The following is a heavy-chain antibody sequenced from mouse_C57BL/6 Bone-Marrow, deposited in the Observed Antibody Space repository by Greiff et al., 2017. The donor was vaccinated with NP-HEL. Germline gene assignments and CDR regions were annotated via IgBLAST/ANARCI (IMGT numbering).Heavy chain of an antibody. CDR2: IDPSDSYT. Sequence: QVQLQQPGAELVMPGASVKLSCKASGYTFTSYWMHWVKQRPGQGLEWIGEIDPSDSYTNYNQKFKGKFTLTADKYSSTAYMQLSSLTSEAAADYCCEIRWDGLDYWGQGTTLTVSS. CDR1: GYTFTSYW. CDR3: EIRWDGLDY. V-gene: IGHV1-69*01. D-gene: IGHD4-1*01. J-gene: IGHJ2*01.